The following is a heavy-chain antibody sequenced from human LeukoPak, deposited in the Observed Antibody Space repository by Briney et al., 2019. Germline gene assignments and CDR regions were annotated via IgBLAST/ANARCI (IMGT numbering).Heavy chain of an antibody. Sequence: SETLSLTCDVYGGSFSGYYWSWIRQPPEKGLEWIGEINHSGSTNYNPSLKSRVTISVDTSKNQFSLKLSSVTAADTAVYYCASCRLHKYYYYMDVWGKGTTVTVSS. CDR2: INHSGST. V-gene: IGHV4-34*01. J-gene: IGHJ6*03. CDR3: ASCRLHKYYYYMDV. CDR1: GGSFSGYY. D-gene: IGHD5-24*01.